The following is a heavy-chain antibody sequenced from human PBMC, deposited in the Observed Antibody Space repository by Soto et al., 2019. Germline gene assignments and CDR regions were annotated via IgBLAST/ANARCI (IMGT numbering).Heavy chain of an antibody. J-gene: IGHJ4*02. CDR1: GDTFSFYS. CDR3: ASSYGSGYRAFDY. Sequence: QVQLVQSGAEVKKPGSSVRVSCKASGDTFSFYSINWVRQAPALGLEWMGRINPILSMSNYAQRFQGRVTVTEDKLTSTAYRELSSLRSEDTAMYYCASSYGSGYRAFDYWGQGARVTVSS. V-gene: IGHV1-69*02. D-gene: IGHD3-10*01. CDR2: INPILSMS.